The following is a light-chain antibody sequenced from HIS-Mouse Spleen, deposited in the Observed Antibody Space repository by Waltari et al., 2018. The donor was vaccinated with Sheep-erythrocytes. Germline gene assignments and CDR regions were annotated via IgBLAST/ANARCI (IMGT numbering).Light chain of an antibody. CDR3: CSYAGSSTPWV. Sequence: QSALTPPASVSGSPGQSITISRTGTSSDVGSYNLVSWYQHHPGKAPKLMIYEGSKRPSGVSNRFSGSKSGNTASLTISGLQAEDEADYYCCSYAGSSTPWVFGGGTKLTVL. CDR1: SSDVGSYNL. V-gene: IGLV2-23*01. J-gene: IGLJ3*02. CDR2: EGS.